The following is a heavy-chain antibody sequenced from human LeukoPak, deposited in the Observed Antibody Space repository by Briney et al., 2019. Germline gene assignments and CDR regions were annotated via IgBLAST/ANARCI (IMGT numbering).Heavy chain of an antibody. D-gene: IGHD3-10*01. CDR1: GFTFSDYA. CDR3: AKGRNSGSYFGIDP. V-gene: IGHV3-23*01. J-gene: IGHJ5*02. CDR2: ICSSGVNT. Sequence: PGGSLRLSCAASGFTFSDYAMSWVRQAPGKGLEWVSGICSSGVNTDYATSVKGRFTISRDNTKSTLHLLMNSLRVEDTATYYCAKGRNSGSYFGIDPWGQGTPVSVSS.